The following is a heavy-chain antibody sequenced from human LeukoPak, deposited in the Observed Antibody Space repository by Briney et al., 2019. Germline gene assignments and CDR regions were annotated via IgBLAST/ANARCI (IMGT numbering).Heavy chain of an antibody. CDR1: GFTFSSYG. CDR3: AKGGLPHYDSGGYYFDY. Sequence: GRSLRLSCAASGFTFSSYGMHWVRQAPGKGLEWVAVISYDGSNEYYADSVKGRFTISRDNSKNTLYLQMNSLRAEDTAVYYCAKGGLPHYDSGGYYFDYWGQGTLVTVSS. V-gene: IGHV3-30*18. CDR2: ISYDGSNE. D-gene: IGHD3-22*01. J-gene: IGHJ4*02.